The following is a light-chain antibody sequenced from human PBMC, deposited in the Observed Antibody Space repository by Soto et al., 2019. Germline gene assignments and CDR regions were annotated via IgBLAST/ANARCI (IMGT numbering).Light chain of an antibody. CDR2: AAS. V-gene: IGKV1-16*01. J-gene: IGKJ4*01. CDR1: QDITSY. CDR3: QQYEIYPLA. Sequence: DVQMTQSPSSRSASVGDRVTRTCRESQDITSYLAWYQQKPGNAPKSLIYAASSLQTGVPSRFSGSEFGTDFTRTINNRHPEDSATYYCQQYEIYPLAFGGGNKVEL.